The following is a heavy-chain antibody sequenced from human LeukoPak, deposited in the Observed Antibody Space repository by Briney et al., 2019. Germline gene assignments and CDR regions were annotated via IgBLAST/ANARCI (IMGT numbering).Heavy chain of an antibody. CDR3: ARSPDLYCSGGSCYWTEYFQH. J-gene: IGHJ1*01. CDR2: MNPNSGNT. V-gene: IGHV1-8*01. CDR1: GYTFTSYD. D-gene: IGHD2-15*01. Sequence: GASVKVSCKASGYTFTSYDINWVRQATGQGLEWMGWMNPNSGNTGYAQKFQGRVTMTRNTSISTAYMELSSLRSEDTAVYYCARSPDLYCSGGSCYWTEYFQHWGQGTLVTVSS.